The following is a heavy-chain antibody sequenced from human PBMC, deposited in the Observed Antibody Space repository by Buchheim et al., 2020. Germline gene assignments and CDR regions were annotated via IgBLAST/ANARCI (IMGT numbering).Heavy chain of an antibody. Sequence: EVQVVESGGGLVQPGGSLRLSCAASGVTFSSYWMTWVRQAPGKGLEWVAYIRQDGSERYYVDSVKGRFTISRVSAQNSLFLQMNSLTADDTAVYYCANGADVWGQGTT. J-gene: IGHJ6*02. CDR2: IRQDGSER. D-gene: IGHD4-17*01. CDR1: GVTFSSYW. CDR3: ANGADV. V-gene: IGHV3-7*01.